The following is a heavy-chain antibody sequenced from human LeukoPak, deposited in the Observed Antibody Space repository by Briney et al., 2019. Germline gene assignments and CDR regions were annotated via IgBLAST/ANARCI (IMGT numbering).Heavy chain of an antibody. CDR1: GYTFTGYY. D-gene: IGHD6-13*01. J-gene: IGHJ4*02. CDR2: INPNSGGT. V-gene: IGHV1-2*05. Sequence: ASVKVSCKASGYTFTGYYMHWVRQAPGQGLEWMGRINPNSGGTNYAQKFQGRVTMTRDTSISTAYMELSRLRSDDTVVYYCARSLSYSRSWSSDYWGPGTLVIVSS. CDR3: ARSLSYSRSWSSDY.